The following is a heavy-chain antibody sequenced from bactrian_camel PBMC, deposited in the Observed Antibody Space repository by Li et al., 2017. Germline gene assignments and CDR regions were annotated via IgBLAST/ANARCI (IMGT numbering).Heavy chain of an antibody. Sequence: HVQLVESGGGSVQTGGSLRLSCVASGSTATSNSMMWFRQAPGREREGVAAAYTRLGSTYYADSVKGRFTISQDSADNTLVLEMTSLTPEDSATYYCVKGINAAIPNLDTLSRGQGTQVTVS. D-gene: IGHD2*01. V-gene: IGHV3S1*01. CDR1: GSTATSNS. CDR2: AYTRLGST. J-gene: IGHJ4*01.